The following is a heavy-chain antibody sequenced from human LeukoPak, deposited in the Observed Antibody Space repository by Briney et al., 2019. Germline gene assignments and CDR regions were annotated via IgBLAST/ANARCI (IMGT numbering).Heavy chain of an antibody. J-gene: IGHJ4*02. D-gene: IGHD6-19*01. V-gene: IGHV3-9*01. CDR3: ARIAVASPYYFDY. Sequence: GGSLRLSCAASGFTFDDYAMHWVQQAPGKGLEWVSGISWNSGSIGYADSVKGRFTISRDNAKNSLYLQMNSLRAEDTALYYCARIAVASPYYFDYWGQGTLVTVSS. CDR2: ISWNSGSI. CDR1: GFTFDDYA.